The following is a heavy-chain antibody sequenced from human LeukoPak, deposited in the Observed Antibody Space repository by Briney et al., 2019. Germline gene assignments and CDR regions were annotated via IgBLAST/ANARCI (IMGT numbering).Heavy chain of an antibody. CDR3: AKDRTPYSSSYGFDY. CDR1: GFTFDDYA. CDR2: ISGDGGST. D-gene: IGHD6-6*01. V-gene: IGHV3-43*02. Sequence: PGGSLRLSCAASGFTFDDYAMHWVRQAPGKGLEWVSLISGDGGSTYYADSVKGRFTISRDNSKNSLYLQMNSLRTEDTALYYCAKDRTPYSSSYGFDYWGQGTLVTVSS. J-gene: IGHJ4*02.